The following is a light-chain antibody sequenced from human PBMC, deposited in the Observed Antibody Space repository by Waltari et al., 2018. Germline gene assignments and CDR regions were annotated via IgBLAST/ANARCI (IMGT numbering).Light chain of an antibody. CDR3: QQYNNWPPYT. Sequence: EIVMTQSPATLSVSPGERATLSCRASQSVSSNLAWYQQKPGQPLRLLIFAASRRATGIPARFSGSGSGTEFTLTISSLQSEDFAVYYCQQYNNWPPYTFGQGTKLDIK. V-gene: IGKV3-15*01. CDR1: QSVSSN. J-gene: IGKJ2*01. CDR2: AAS.